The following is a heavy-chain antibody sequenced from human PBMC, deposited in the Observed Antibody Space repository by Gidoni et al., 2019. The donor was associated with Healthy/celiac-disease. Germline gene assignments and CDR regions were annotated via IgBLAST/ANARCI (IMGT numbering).Heavy chain of an antibody. CDR2: INPNSGGT. J-gene: IGHJ6*02. Sequence: QVQLVQSGAEVKKPGASVKVSCKASGYTFTGYYMHWVRQAPGQGLEWMGWINPNSGGTNYAQKFQGRVTMTRDTSISTAYMELSRLRSDDTAVYYCSPGLLDYSNYKGDYYYGMDVWGQGTTVTVSS. CDR1: GYTFTGYY. D-gene: IGHD4-4*01. CDR3: SPGLLDYSNYKGDYYYGMDV. V-gene: IGHV1-2*02.